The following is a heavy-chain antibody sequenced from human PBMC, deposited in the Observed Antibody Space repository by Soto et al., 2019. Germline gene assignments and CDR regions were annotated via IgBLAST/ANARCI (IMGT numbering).Heavy chain of an antibody. CDR3: ARAGLTHPDPYETTVTTQDAFDI. J-gene: IGHJ3*02. CDR1: GFTFSSYW. D-gene: IGHD4-4*01. Sequence: EVQLVESGGGLVQPGGSLRLSCAASGFTFSSYWMHWVRQAPGKGLVWVSRINSDGSSTSYADSVKGRFTISRDNAKNTLYLQMNSLRAEDTAVYYWARAGLTHPDPYETTVTTQDAFDIWGQGTMVTVSS. V-gene: IGHV3-74*01. CDR2: INSDGSST.